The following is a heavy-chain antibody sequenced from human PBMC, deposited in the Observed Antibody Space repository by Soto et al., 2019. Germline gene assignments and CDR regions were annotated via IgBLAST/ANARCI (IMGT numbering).Heavy chain of an antibody. Sequence: ASVKVSCKASGGTFSSYAISWVRQAPGQGLEWMGGIIPIFGTANYAQKSQGRVTITADESTSTAYMELSSLRSEDTAVYYCAGGELELPLLNYYYYYGMDVWGQGTTVTVSS. CDR2: IIPIFGTA. CDR1: GGTFSSYA. D-gene: IGHD1-7*01. CDR3: AGGELELPLLNYYYYYGMDV. J-gene: IGHJ6*02. V-gene: IGHV1-69*13.